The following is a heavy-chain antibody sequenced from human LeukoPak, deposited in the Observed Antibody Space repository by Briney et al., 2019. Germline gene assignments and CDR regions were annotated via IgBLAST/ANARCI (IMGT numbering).Heavy chain of an antibody. V-gene: IGHV4-59*01. CDR2: ISYSGST. Sequence: TSSETLSLTGTVIDGSIRSYYWGWIRQRPGKGLEWIGYISYSGSTNYNPSLKSRVTISVETSKNQFCLRLSSVTAADTGMYVCATTGYRGFDIWGQGTMVTVSS. D-gene: IGHD5-18*01. CDR1: DGSIRSYY. CDR3: ATTGYRGFDI. J-gene: IGHJ3*02.